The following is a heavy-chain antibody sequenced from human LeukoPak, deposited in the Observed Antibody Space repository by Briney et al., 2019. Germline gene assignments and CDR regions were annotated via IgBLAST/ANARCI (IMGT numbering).Heavy chain of an antibody. CDR3: AKDNYYYDSSGYLT. V-gene: IGHV3-23*01. CDR2: NSGSGGST. Sequence: GGSLRLSCAASGFTFSSYAMSWVRQAPGKGLEWVSANSGSGGSTYYADSVKGRFTISRDNSKNTLYLQMNSLRAEDTAVYYCAKDNYYYDSSGYLTGGQGTLVTVSS. CDR1: GFTFSSYA. D-gene: IGHD3-22*01. J-gene: IGHJ4*02.